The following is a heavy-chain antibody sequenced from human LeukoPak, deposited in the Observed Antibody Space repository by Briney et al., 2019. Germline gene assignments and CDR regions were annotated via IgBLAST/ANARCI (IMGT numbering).Heavy chain of an antibody. J-gene: IGHJ4*02. D-gene: IGHD3-22*01. CDR3: AREGRPDSSGYYYHS. Sequence: SETLSLTCTVSGGSISSSSYYWGWIRQPPGKGLEWIGSIYYSGSTYYNPSLKSRVTISVDTSKNQFSLKLSSVTAADTAVYYCAREGRPDSSGYYYHSWGQGTLVTVSS. V-gene: IGHV4-39*07. CDR1: GGSISSSSYY. CDR2: IYYSGST.